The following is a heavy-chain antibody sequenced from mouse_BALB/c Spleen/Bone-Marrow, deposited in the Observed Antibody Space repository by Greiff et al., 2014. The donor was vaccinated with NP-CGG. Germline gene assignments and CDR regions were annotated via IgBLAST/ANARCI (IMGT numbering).Heavy chain of an antibody. D-gene: IGHD2-4*01. V-gene: IGHV1-80*01. J-gene: IGHJ4*01. CDR3: ASVYDYGRGYAMDY. CDR1: GYAFSNYG. CDR2: IYPGDGDT. Sequence: VKLQESGAEVMRPGSSVNISCKASGYAFSNYGMNWVKQRPGQGLEWIGQIYPGDGDTNYNGKFKGRATLTADKSSSTAYMQLSSLTSEDSAVYFCASVYDYGRGYAMDYWGQGTSVTVSS.